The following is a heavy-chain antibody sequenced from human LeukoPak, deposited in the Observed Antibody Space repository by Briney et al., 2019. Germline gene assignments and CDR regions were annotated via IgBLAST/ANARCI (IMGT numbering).Heavy chain of an antibody. CDR2: INPNSGGT. Sequence: ASVKVSCKASGYTFTSYDINWVRQATGQGLEWMGWINPNSGGTNYAQKFQGRVTMTRDTSISTAYMELSRLRSDDTAVYYCARDGWGYCSSTSCSGDYWGQGTLVTVSS. D-gene: IGHD2-2*01. CDR3: ARDGWGYCSSTSCSGDY. V-gene: IGHV1-2*02. CDR1: GYTFTSYD. J-gene: IGHJ4*02.